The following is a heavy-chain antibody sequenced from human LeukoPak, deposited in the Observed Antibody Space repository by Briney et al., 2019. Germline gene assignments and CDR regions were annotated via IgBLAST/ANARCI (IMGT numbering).Heavy chain of an antibody. Sequence: ASVKVSCKASGGTFISYAISWVRQTPGQGLEWMGWISAYNGNTNYAQKLQGRVTMTTDTSTSTAYMELRSLRSDDTAVYYCARDSPPSLVGATKGGVDYWGQGTLVTVSS. CDR1: GGTFISYA. CDR2: ISAYNGNT. D-gene: IGHD1-26*01. V-gene: IGHV1-18*01. CDR3: ARDSPPSLVGATKGGVDY. J-gene: IGHJ4*02.